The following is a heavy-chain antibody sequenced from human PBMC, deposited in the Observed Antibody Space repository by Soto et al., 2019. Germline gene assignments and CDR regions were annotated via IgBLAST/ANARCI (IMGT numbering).Heavy chain of an antibody. Sequence: SETLSLTCTVSGGSISSYYWSWIRQAPGKGLEWIGHIYYSGSTYYSLSLKSRVTISVDTSKNQFSLNLSFVTAADTAVYYCATMGTPATGLYYFDYWGQGTLVTVSS. D-gene: IGHD5-18*01. CDR1: GGSISSYY. CDR2: IYYSGST. J-gene: IGHJ4*02. V-gene: IGHV4-59*04. CDR3: ATMGTPATGLYYFDY.